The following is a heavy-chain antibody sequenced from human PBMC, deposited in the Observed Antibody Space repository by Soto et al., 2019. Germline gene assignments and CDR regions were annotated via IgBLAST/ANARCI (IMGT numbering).Heavy chain of an antibody. D-gene: IGHD3-10*01. Sequence: QVQLLESGPGLVKPSETLSLTCTVSGGSISSYYWSWIRQPPGKGLEWIGYIFSSGSTNYNPSLXGXVXIXXDTSKSQFSLKLSSVTAADTAVYYCARRYGGGFDYWGQGTLVTVSS. CDR2: IFSSGST. CDR3: ARRYGGGFDY. CDR1: GGSISSYY. V-gene: IGHV4-59*08. J-gene: IGHJ4*02.